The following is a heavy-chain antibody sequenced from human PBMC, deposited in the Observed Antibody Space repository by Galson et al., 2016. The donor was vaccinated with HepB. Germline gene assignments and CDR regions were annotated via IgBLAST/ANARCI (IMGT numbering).Heavy chain of an antibody. CDR3: AKGFRPYRSGWERLFEHSYHYYGMDG. V-gene: IGHV3-23*01. J-gene: IGHJ6*02. CDR2: ICGRCGDM. CDR1: GFTFDKYG. D-gene: IGHD6-19*01. Sequence: SLRLSCAASGFTFDKYGMTWFRQAPGKGLEWVSTICGRCGDMDYADSVKGRFTISRDNSKNTLSLQMNSLRAEDTAVYYCAKGFRPYRSGWERLFEHSYHYYGMDGWGQGTTVTVSS.